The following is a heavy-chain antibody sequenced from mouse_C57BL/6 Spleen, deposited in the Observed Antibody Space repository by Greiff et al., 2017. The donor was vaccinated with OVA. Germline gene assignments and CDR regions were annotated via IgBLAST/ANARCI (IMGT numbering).Heavy chain of an antibody. V-gene: IGHV1-82*01. CDR1: GYAFSSSW. CDR3: ARIYGSSYDY. D-gene: IGHD1-1*01. Sequence: QVQLQQSGPELVKPGASVKISCKASGYAFSSSWMNWVKQRPGKGLEWIGRIYPGDGDTNYNGKFKGKATLTADKSSSTAYMQRSSLTSEDSAVYFCARIYGSSYDYWGQGTTLTVSS. J-gene: IGHJ2*01. CDR2: IYPGDGDT.